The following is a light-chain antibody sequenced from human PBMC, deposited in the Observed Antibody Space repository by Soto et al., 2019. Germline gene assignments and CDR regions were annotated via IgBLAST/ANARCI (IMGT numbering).Light chain of an antibody. J-gene: IGKJ1*01. V-gene: IGKV1-5*03. CDR3: QQYSSSSPWT. CDR1: QTISSW. CDR2: KAS. Sequence: DIQMTQSPSTLSGSVGDRVTITCRASQTISSWLAWYQQKPGKAPKLLIYKASTLESGVPSRFSGSGSGTEFSLTISSLQPDDFATYYCQQYSSSSPWTFGQGTKV.